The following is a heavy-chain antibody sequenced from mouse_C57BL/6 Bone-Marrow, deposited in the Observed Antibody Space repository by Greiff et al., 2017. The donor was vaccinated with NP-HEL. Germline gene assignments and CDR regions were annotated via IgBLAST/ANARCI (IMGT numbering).Heavy chain of an antibody. Sequence: EVQLVESGPGLVKPSQSLSLTCSVTGYSITSGYYWNWIRQFPGNKLEWMGYISYDGSNNYNPSLKNRISITRDTSKNQFFLKLNSVTTEDTATYYCARDRWFWYFDVWGTGTTVTVSS. D-gene: IGHD2-3*01. CDR2: ISYDGSN. J-gene: IGHJ1*03. CDR3: ARDRWFWYFDV. V-gene: IGHV3-6*01. CDR1: GYSITSGYY.